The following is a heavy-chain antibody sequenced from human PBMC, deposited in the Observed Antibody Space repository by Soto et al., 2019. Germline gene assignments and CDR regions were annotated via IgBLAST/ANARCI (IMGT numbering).Heavy chain of an antibody. V-gene: IGHV1-18*01. J-gene: IGHJ4*02. CDR3: VGDLPFSAPLFDL. CDR1: GYAFNTYG. CDR2: ISTSNGHT. Sequence: QVQLIQSGAEVKRPGASLKVSCRASGYAFNTYGVSWVRQAPGQGLEWVGWISTSNGHTNFAQNFQGRVTLTTDTSPSQGYMELRNPTAGETAGYFRVGDLPFSAPLFDLWGQG.